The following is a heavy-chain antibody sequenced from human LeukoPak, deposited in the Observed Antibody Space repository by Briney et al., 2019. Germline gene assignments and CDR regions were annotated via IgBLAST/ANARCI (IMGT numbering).Heavy chain of an antibody. J-gene: IGHJ6*02. D-gene: IGHD7-27*01. CDR1: GFTFSSYN. V-gene: IGHV3-21*01. CDR2: IDSSSRYI. Sequence: PGGSLRLSCAASGFTFSSYNMDWVRQAPGKGLEWVSFIDSSSRYIYQADSVKGRFTISRDNAKSSVFLQMNSLRAEDTAVYYCARSGVPHGTDVWGQGTTVTVSS. CDR3: ARSGVPHGTDV.